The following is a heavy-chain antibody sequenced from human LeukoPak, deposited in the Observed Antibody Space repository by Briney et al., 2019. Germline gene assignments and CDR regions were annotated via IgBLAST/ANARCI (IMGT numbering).Heavy chain of an antibody. D-gene: IGHD3-22*01. CDR3: AKRGVVIRVILVGFHKEAYYFDS. Sequence: GGSLRLSCAVSGITLSNYGMSWVRQAPGKGLEWVAGISASGGRTNYADSVKGRFTISRDNSKNTLYLHMNSLRAEDTAVYFCAKRGVVIRVILVGFHKEAYYFDSWGQGALVTVSS. CDR1: GITLSNYG. CDR2: ISASGGRT. V-gene: IGHV3-23*01. J-gene: IGHJ4*02.